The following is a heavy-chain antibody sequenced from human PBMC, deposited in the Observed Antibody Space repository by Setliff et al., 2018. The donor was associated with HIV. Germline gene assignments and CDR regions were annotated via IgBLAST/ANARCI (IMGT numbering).Heavy chain of an antibody. CDR1: GFTFSSFA. CDR3: ARELYKNTYGMDV. J-gene: IGHJ6*02. Sequence: PGGSLRLSCAASGFTFSSFAMHWVRQAPGKGLEWVAAISYDGSNKYYADSVKGRFTVSRDKSKNTLYLQMNSLRVEDTAVYYCARELYKNTYGMDVWGQGTTVTVSS. D-gene: IGHD1-1*01. V-gene: IGHV3-30-3*01. CDR2: ISYDGSNK.